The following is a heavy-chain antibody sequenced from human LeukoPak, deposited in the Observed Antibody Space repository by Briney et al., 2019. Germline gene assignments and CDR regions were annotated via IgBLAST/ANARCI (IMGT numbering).Heavy chain of an antibody. J-gene: IGHJ4*02. CDR3: AKDRGSASGCYHFDY. CDR2: VIGSGGST. D-gene: IGHD6-19*01. V-gene: IGHV3-23*01. CDR1: GFTFSSYA. Sequence: TGGSLRLSCAASGFTFSSYAMSWVCLGPAPGLELVSVVIGSGGSTYYAGSVKGRFTFYRDNPKKTLYLQMTSLRSEETAVYYCAKDRGSASGCYHFDYWGQGTLVSVCS.